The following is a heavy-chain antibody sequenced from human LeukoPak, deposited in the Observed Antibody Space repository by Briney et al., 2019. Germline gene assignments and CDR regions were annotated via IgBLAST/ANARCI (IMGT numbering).Heavy chain of an antibody. J-gene: IGHJ6*03. CDR1: GYTFTSYD. V-gene: IGHV1-8*01. Sequence: EASVKVSCKASGYTFTSYDINWVRQATGQGREWMGGMNPNSGNTGYAQKFQGRVTMTRNTSISTAYMELSSLRSEDTAVYYCARGAADYGSGIYYYYMDVWGKGTTVTISS. CDR3: ARGAADYGSGIYYYYMDV. D-gene: IGHD3-10*01. CDR2: MNPNSGNT.